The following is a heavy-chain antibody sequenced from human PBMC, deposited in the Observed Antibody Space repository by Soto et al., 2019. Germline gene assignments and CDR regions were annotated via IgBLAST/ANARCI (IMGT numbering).Heavy chain of an antibody. Sequence: GGSLRLSCAASGFTFSSYGMHWVRQAPGKGLEWVAVISYDGSNKYYADSVKGRFTISRDNSKNTLYLQMNSLRAEDTAVYYCAKDWEVANRDHEFDYWGQGTLVTVYS. J-gene: IGHJ4*02. CDR3: AKDWEVANRDHEFDY. CDR2: ISYDGSNK. D-gene: IGHD5-12*01. V-gene: IGHV3-30*18. CDR1: GFTFSSYG.